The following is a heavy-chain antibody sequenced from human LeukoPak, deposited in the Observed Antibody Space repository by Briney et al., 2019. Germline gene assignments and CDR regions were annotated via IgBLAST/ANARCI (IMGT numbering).Heavy chain of an antibody. V-gene: IGHV3-7*01. J-gene: IGHJ6*02. CDR3: ARAPHYSNYGPYYYGMDV. CDR1: GFTFSHYW. CDR2: IKKTGSET. Sequence: GGSLRLSCAASGFTFSHYWMSWVRQAPGKGLEWVAYIKKTGSETYYVDSVKGRFTITRDNAKNSLYLQMNSLRAEDTAVYYCARAPHYSNYGPYYYGMDVWGQGTTVTVSS. D-gene: IGHD4-11*01.